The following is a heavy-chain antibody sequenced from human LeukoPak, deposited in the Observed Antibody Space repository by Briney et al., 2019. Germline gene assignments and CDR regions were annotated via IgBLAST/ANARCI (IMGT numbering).Heavy chain of an antibody. CDR3: AKDAPPYYYGSGYFDY. CDR2: ISYDGSNK. J-gene: IGHJ4*02. V-gene: IGHV3-30*18. CDR1: GFTFSSYG. Sequence: PGGSLRLSCAASGFTFSSYGIHWVRQAPGKGLEWVALISYDGSNKFYADSVKGRFTISRDSSKNTLYLQMNSLRAEDTAVYFCAKDAPPYYYGSGYFDYWGQGTLVTVSS. D-gene: IGHD3-10*01.